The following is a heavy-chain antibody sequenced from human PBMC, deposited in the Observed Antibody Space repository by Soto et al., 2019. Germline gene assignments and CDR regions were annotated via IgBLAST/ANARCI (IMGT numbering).Heavy chain of an antibody. Sequence: HPGGSLRLSCAASGFTFSSYAMHWVRQAPGKGLEWVAVISYDGSNKYYADSVKGRFTISRDNSKNTLYLQMNSLRAEDTAVYYCARDGRRLGAGLELPPFDYWGQGTLVTVSS. V-gene: IGHV3-30-3*01. CDR1: GFTFSSYA. CDR2: ISYDGSNK. CDR3: ARDGRRLGAGLELPPFDY. J-gene: IGHJ4*02. D-gene: IGHD1-7*01.